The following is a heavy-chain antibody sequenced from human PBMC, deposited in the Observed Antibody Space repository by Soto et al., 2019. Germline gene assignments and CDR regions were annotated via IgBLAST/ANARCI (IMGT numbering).Heavy chain of an antibody. CDR3: ATVNLVGAAYYFDY. Sequence: PSETLSLTCTVSGGSIRNGDYYWGWIRQPPGKGLEWIGYVYYSRTTYSHPSLNSRVSISVDTSENQFSLRLTSVTAADTAVYYCATVNLVGAAYYFDYWGPGTLVTVSS. CDR2: VYYSRTT. D-gene: IGHD1-26*01. CDR1: GGSIRNGDYY. J-gene: IGHJ4*02. V-gene: IGHV4-30-4*01.